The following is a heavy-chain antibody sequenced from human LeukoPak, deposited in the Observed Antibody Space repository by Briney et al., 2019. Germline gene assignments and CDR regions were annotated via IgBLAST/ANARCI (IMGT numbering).Heavy chain of an antibody. Sequence: ASVKVSCKASGYTFTGYYMHWVRQAPGQGLEWMGWINPNSGGTNYAQKSQGRVTMTRDTSISTAYMELSRLRSDDTAVYYCARVRHSKYYDILSYYYYYMDVWGKGTTVTVSS. D-gene: IGHD3-9*01. CDR3: ARVRHSKYYDILSYYYYYMDV. V-gene: IGHV1-2*02. CDR2: INPNSGGT. CDR1: GYTFTGYY. J-gene: IGHJ6*03.